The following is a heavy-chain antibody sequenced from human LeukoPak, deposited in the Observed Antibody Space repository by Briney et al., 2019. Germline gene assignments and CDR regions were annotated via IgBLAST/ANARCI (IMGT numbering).Heavy chain of an antibody. D-gene: IGHD3-9*01. Sequence: GGSLRLSCAASGFTFRNYEMNWVRQAPGKGLEWVSYISDSGTTIYYGDSVKGRFTISRDNAKKSLYLQMNSLRAEDTAVYYCARVRYFDWLGPFDYWGQGTLVTVSS. V-gene: IGHV3-48*03. CDR2: ISDSGTTI. CDR1: GFTFRNYE. CDR3: ARVRYFDWLGPFDY. J-gene: IGHJ4*02.